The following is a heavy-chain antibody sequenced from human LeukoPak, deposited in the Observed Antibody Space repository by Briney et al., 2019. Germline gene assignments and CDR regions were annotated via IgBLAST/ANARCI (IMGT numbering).Heavy chain of an antibody. CDR3: AVTAMLTDYFYYYMDV. CDR1: GFTVSSNY. V-gene: IGHV3-66*01. J-gene: IGHJ6*03. CDR2: IYSGGRT. Sequence: HPGGSLRLSCAASGFTVSSNYMSWVRQAPGKGLEWVSVIYSGGRTYYGDSVKGRFTISRDNSKNTLYLQMNSLRAEDTAVYYCAVTAMLTDYFYYYMDVWGIGTTVTVSS. D-gene: IGHD5-18*01.